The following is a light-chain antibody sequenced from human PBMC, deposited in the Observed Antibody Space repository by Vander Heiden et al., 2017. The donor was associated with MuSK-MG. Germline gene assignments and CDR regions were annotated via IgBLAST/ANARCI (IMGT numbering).Light chain of an antibody. V-gene: IGLV1-44*01. Sequence: QSVLTQPPSASGTPGQRVTISGSGSSPNIGSNTVNWYQQLPGTAPILLLYSDNQRPSVVPARFSGSKSGTSASLAISGLQAEDEADYYCAAWYASLNGWVFGGGTKLTVL. J-gene: IGLJ3*02. CDR2: SDN. CDR1: SPNIGSNT. CDR3: AAWYASLNGWV.